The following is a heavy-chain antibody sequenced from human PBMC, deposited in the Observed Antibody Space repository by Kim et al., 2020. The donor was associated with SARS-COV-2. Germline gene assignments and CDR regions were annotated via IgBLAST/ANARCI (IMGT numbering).Heavy chain of an antibody. J-gene: IGHJ2*01. V-gene: IGHV4-39*01. D-gene: IGHD1-1*01. CDR1: GGSISSSSYY. CDR3: ATVQLEYCDL. CDR2: HNDSGST. Sequence: SETLSLTCTVSGGSISSSSYYWVWIRQPPGKGLEWNVSHNDSGSTYYTPSLKSRVTISVDTTKNQLSLKLSTVTAADTALYYCATVQLEYCDLCGRGTL.